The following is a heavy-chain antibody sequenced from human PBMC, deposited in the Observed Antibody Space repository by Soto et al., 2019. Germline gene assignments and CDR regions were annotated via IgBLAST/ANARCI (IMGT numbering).Heavy chain of an antibody. CDR1: GFTFSSYA. J-gene: IGHJ4*02. Sequence: QVQLVESGGGVVQPGRSLRLSCAASGFTFSSYAMHWVRQAPGKGLEWVAVISYDGSNKYYADSVKGRFTISRDNSKNTLYLQMNRLRAEDTAVYYCAREAIHRGLGYSYGPFDYWGQGTLVTVSS. D-gene: IGHD5-18*01. V-gene: IGHV3-30-3*01. CDR2: ISYDGSNK. CDR3: AREAIHRGLGYSYGPFDY.